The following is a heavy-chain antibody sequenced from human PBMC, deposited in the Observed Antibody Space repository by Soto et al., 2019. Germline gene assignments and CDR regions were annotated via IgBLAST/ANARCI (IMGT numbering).Heavy chain of an antibody. Sequence: EVQLLESGGGLVQPGGSLRLSCAASGFTFNTYVMNWVRQAPGKGLEWVSTISYSADKTHYADSVKGRFTISRDNSRDTLVLQLTSLRADDAAVYYCARRARTATTDWAALEVWGQGTMVTDSS. CDR3: ARRARTATTDWAALEV. J-gene: IGHJ3*01. D-gene: IGHD1-7*01. CDR2: ISYSADKT. CDR1: GFTFNTYV. V-gene: IGHV3-23*01.